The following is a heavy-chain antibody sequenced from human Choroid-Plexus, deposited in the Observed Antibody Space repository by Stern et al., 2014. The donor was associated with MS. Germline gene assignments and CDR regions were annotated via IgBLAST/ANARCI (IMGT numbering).Heavy chain of an antibody. J-gene: IGHJ5*02. CDR2: VSYDGSNK. V-gene: IGHV3-30*18. CDR3: AKDRQYLTYFFDH. CDR1: GFTLGSCA. Sequence: VQLLESGGGVVQPGRPLRLSCVASGFTLGSCAMHWVRQAPGKGLEWAEGVSYDGSNKYYADSVKGRFTISRDNSQNTLYMQMSSLRPEDTAVYYCAKDRQYLTYFFDHWGQGSLVTVSS. D-gene: IGHD2/OR15-2a*01.